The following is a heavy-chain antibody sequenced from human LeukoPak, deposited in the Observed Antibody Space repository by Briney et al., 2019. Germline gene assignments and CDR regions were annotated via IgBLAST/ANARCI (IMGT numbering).Heavy chain of an antibody. J-gene: IGHJ6*04. V-gene: IGHV3-21*01. Sequence: GGSLRLSCAASGFTLDNYNFNWVRQAPGKGLEWVASIRSYSSYIHYADSVKGRFTISRDNAKNSLYLQMSSLRAEDTAVYYCAELGITMIGGVWGKGTTVTISS. CDR3: AELGITMIGGV. D-gene: IGHD3-10*02. CDR2: IRSYSSYI. CDR1: GFTLDNYN.